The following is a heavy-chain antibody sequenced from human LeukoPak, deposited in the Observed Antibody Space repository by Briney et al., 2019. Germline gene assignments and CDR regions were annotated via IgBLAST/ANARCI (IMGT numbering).Heavy chain of an antibody. V-gene: IGHV4-4*07. CDR3: ARAGSWYCSGGSCYHY. J-gene: IGHJ4*02. D-gene: IGHD2-15*01. CDR1: GGSISSYY. Sequence: SETLSLTCTVSGGSISSYYWSWIRQPAGKGLEWIGRIYTSGSTNYNPSLKSRVTISVDTSKNQFSLKLSSATAADTAVYYCARAGSWYCSGGSCYHYWGQGTLVTVSS. CDR2: IYTSGST.